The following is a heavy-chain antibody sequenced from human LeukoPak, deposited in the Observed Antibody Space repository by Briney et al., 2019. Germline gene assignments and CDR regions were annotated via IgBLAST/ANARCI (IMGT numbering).Heavy chain of an antibody. D-gene: IGHD6-6*01. J-gene: IGHJ6*03. Sequence: SQTLSLTCAISGDTVSSNSADWNWIRQSPSRGLEWLGRTYYSSKWYNDYAVSVKSRITINPDTSKNQFSLQLKSVTPEDTAVYYCARNQYRADYYYYYMDVWGKGTTVTVSS. CDR2: TYYSSKWYN. CDR1: GDTVSSNSAD. CDR3: ARNQYRADYYYYYMDV. V-gene: IGHV6-1*01.